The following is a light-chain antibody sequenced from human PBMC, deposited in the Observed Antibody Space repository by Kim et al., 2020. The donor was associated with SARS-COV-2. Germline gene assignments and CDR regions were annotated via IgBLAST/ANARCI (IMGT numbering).Light chain of an antibody. J-gene: IGLJ7*01. CDR3: QTWDTGIHV. Sequence: QLVLTQSPSAAASLGASVKLTCTLSSGHSNYAIAWHQQQPEKGPRYLMKLNSDGSHTKGDGIPDRFSGSSSGAERYLTISSLQSEDEADYYCQTWDTGIHVFGGGTQLTVL. CDR1: SGHSNYA. CDR2: LNSDGSH. V-gene: IGLV4-69*01.